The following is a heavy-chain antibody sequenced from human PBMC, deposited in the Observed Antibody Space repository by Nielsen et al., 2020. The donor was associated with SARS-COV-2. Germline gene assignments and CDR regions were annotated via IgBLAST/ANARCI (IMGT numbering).Heavy chain of an antibody. Sequence: SETLSLTCTVSGGSISSGDYYWSWIRQPPGKGLEWIGYIYYSGSTYYNPSLKSRVTISVDTSKNQFSLKLSSVTAADTAVYYCARGPYCSTTSCNGILSYYYMDVWGKGTTVTVSS. J-gene: IGHJ6*03. CDR1: GGSISSGDYY. D-gene: IGHD2-2*01. CDR3: ARGPYCSTTSCNGILSYYYMDV. V-gene: IGHV4-30-4*02. CDR2: IYYSGST.